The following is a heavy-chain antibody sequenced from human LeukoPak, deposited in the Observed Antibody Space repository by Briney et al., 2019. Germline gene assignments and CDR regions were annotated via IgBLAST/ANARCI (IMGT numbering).Heavy chain of an antibody. CDR1: GGSITNYY. CDR3: ARELELLGSAFDI. D-gene: IGHD1-7*01. V-gene: IGHV4-4*09. Sequence: SETLSLTCTVSGGSITNYYWSWVRQPPGKGLEWIGYIYTSGSTNYNPSLKSRVTISVDTSKNQFSLKLSSVTAADTAVYYCARELELLGSAFDIWGQGTMVTVSS. J-gene: IGHJ3*02. CDR2: IYTSGST.